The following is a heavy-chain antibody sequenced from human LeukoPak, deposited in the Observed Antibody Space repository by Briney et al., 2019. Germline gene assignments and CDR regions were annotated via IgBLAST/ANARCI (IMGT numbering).Heavy chain of an antibody. D-gene: IGHD5-18*01. CDR2: IYYSGST. Sequence: PSETLSLTCTVSGGSSSSSSYYWGWIHQPPGKGLEWIGSIYYSGSTYYNPSLKSRVTISVDTSKNQFSLKLSSVTAADTAVYYCARHFQDTAMVSYYFDYWGQGTLVTVSS. J-gene: IGHJ4*02. V-gene: IGHV4-39*01. CDR1: GGSSSSSSYY. CDR3: ARHFQDTAMVSYYFDY.